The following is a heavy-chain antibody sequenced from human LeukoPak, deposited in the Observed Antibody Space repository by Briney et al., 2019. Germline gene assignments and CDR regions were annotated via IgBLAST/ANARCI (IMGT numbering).Heavy chain of an antibody. J-gene: IGHJ4*02. Sequence: SETLSLTXTVSGGSISSYYWSWIRQPPGKGLEWIGYIYYSGSTNYNPSLKSRVTISVDTSKNQFSLKLSSVTAADTAVYYCARGYCSSTSCYYGYWGQGTLVTVSS. CDR2: IYYSGST. D-gene: IGHD2-2*01. CDR1: GGSISSYY. V-gene: IGHV4-59*01. CDR3: ARGYCSSTSCYYGY.